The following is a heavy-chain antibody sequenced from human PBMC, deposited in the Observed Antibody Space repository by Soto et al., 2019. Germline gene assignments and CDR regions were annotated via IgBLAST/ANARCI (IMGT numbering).Heavy chain of an antibody. CDR2: IDSSGSIT. D-gene: IGHD6-25*01. V-gene: IGHV3-48*01. J-gene: IGHJ4*02. CDR3: TRDQSRYRGYPFDY. Sequence: EVQLVESGGGLVQPGGSLRLSGAASGFTFYTYSMNWVRQAPGKGLEWIAYIDSSGSITYYADSVKGRFTLSRDNATNSLSLQMSRLRAEDTAVYYCTRDQSRYRGYPFDYWGQGNMVTVSS. CDR1: GFTFYTYS.